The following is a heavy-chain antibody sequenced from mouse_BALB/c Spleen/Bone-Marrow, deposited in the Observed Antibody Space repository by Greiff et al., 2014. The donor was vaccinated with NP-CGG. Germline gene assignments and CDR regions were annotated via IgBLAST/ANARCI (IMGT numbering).Heavy chain of an antibody. CDR1: GYTFSDYW. J-gene: IGHJ2*01. CDR3: ARWGWSFDY. V-gene: IGHV1-9*01. CDR2: ILPGSGST. D-gene: IGHD2-3*01. Sequence: VMLVESGAELMKPGASVKMSCKATGYTFSDYWIEWVKQRPGHGLEWIGEILPGSGSTNCNEKFKGKATFTVEASSNTACMHLSSLTSEDSAVYFCARWGWSFDYWGQGTTLTVSS.